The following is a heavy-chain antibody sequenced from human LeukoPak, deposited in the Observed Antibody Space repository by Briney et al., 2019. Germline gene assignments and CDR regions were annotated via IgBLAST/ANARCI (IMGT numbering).Heavy chain of an antibody. V-gene: IGHV3-66*01. Sequence: GGSLRLSCAASGFTVSSNYMSWVRQAPGKGLEWVSVIFSGGSTYYADSVKGRFTISSDNSKNTLHLQMNSLRAEDTAVYYRARGGLPPGYSYGYYFDFWGQGTLVTVSS. CDR3: ARGGLPPGYSYGYYFDF. CDR2: IFSGGST. CDR1: GFTVSSNY. J-gene: IGHJ4*02. D-gene: IGHD5-18*01.